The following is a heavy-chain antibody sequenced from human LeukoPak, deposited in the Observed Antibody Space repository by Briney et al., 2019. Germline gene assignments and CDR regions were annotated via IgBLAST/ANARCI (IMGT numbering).Heavy chain of an antibody. CDR3: GKAQFPATYAFDF. CDR2: ISGSGGST. Sequence: GGSLRLSCAASGFTFSSYAMSWVRQAPGKGLEWVSAISGSGGSTYYADSVKGRFTISRDNSRNTLYPQKNSLRAEDTAVYFCGKAQFPATYAFDFWAQGTMATASS. V-gene: IGHV3-23*01. J-gene: IGHJ3*01. CDR1: GFTFSSYA.